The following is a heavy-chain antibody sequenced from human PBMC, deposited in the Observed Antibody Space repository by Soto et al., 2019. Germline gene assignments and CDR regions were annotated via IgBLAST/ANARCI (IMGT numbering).Heavy chain of an antibody. V-gene: IGHV3-13*01. D-gene: IGHD3-9*01. CDR3: TRKSPPTGMEV. J-gene: IGHJ6*02. CDR2: IGSGGDT. Sequence: EVQLVESGGGLVQPGGSLRLSCAASGFTLSSYDIHWVRQATGEGLAWVSGIGSGGDTHYADSVKGRFIISREDGTNSLYLQMNNLRVGDTAVYYCTRKSPPTGMEVWGQGATVTVSS. CDR1: GFTLSSYD.